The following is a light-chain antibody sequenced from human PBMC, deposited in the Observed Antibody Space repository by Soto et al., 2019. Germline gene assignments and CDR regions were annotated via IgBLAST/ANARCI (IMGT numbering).Light chain of an antibody. J-gene: IGLJ3*02. V-gene: IGLV2-14*03. CDR1: SSDVGGYNY. Sequence: QSALTQPASVSGSPGQSITISCTGTSSDVGGYNYVSWYQQHPGTAPKLMIYDVTYRPSGVSNRFSGSKSGNTASLTISGLQAEDDAHYFCSSYSSTSTRVFGGGTQVTVL. CDR3: SSYSSTSTRV. CDR2: DVT.